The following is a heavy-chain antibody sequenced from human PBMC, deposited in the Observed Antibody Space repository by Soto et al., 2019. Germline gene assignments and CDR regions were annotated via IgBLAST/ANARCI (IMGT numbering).Heavy chain of an antibody. J-gene: IGHJ4*02. CDR3: ARDRLGIAAAGAFDY. CDR2: ISYDGSNK. D-gene: IGHD6-13*01. Sequence: QVQLVESGGGVVQPGRSLRLSCAASGFTFSSYAMHWVRQAPGKGLEWVAVISYDGSNKYYADSVKGRFTISRDNSKNTLYLQMNSLRAKDTAVYYCARDRLGIAAAGAFDYWGQGTLVTVSS. CDR1: GFTFSSYA. V-gene: IGHV3-30-3*01.